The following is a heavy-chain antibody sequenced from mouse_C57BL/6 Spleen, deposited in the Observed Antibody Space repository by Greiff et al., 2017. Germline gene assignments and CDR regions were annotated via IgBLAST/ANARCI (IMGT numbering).Heavy chain of an antibody. CDR1: GFSLTSYA. D-gene: IGHD1-1*01. Sequence: QVQLQQSGPGLVAPSQSLSITCTVSGFSLTSYAISWVRQPPGKGLEWLGVIWTGGGTNYNSALKSRLSISKDNSKSQVFLKMNSLQTDDTARYYCARDYYGSSYWYFDVWGTGTTGTVSS. CDR3: ARDYYGSSYWYFDV. J-gene: IGHJ1*03. V-gene: IGHV2-9-1*01. CDR2: IWTGGGT.